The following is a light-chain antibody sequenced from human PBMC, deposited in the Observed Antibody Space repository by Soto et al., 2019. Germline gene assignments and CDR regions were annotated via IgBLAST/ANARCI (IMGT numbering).Light chain of an antibody. CDR2: EGT. CDR3: CSYAGTATV. V-gene: IGLV2-23*03. J-gene: IGLJ1*01. Sequence: QSALTQPASVSASPGQSITISCTGTNSDVESYNLVSWFRQHPGEAPKLIVYEGTKRPSGVSNRFSGSKSGNPASLTISGLQAEDEANYYCCSYAGTATVFGTGTKLTVL. CDR1: NSDVESYNL.